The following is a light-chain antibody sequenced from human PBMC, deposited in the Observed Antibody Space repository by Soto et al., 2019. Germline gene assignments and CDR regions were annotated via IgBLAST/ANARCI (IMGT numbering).Light chain of an antibody. Sequence: EIVMTQSPATLSVSPGERATLSCRASPSVSSNLAWYQQKPGQAPRLLIYYASTRATGIPARFSGSGSVTEFTLTISSLQSEDFAVYYCQQYNNWPPWTFGQGTKVELK. CDR3: QQYNNWPPWT. CDR1: PSVSSN. J-gene: IGKJ1*01. CDR2: YAS. V-gene: IGKV3-15*01.